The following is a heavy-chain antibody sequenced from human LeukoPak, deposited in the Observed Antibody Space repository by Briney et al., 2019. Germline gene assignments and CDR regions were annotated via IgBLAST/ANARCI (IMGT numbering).Heavy chain of an antibody. CDR3: GRPLQRGSWTQRALDY. CDR1: GGTFSSYA. J-gene: IGHJ4*02. CDR2: MNPNSGNA. V-gene: IGHV1-8*02. Sequence: GASVKVSCKASGGTFSSYAINWLRQAPGQGLEWMGWMNPNSGNAGYAQRFQGRVTMTRNNSISTAYMELTSLRSEDTAVYYCGRPLQRGSWTQRALDYWGQGTLVTVSS. D-gene: IGHD3-10*01.